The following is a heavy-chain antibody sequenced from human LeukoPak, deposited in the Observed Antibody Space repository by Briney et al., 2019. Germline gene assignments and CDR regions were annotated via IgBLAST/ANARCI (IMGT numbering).Heavy chain of an antibody. J-gene: IGHJ4*02. D-gene: IGHD6-19*01. CDR3: ARDYRADSSGWYWNDY. CDR2: ISSSSSYI. Sequence: GGSLGLSCAASGFTFSSYSMNWVRQAPGKGLEWVSSISSSSSYIYYADSVKGRFTISRDNAKNSLYLQMNSLRAEDTAVYYCARDYRADSSGWYWNDYWGQGTLVTVSS. CDR1: GFTFSSYS. V-gene: IGHV3-21*01.